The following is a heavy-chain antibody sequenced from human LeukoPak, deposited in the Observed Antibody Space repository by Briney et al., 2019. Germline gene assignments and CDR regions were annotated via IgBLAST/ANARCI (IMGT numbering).Heavy chain of an antibody. V-gene: IGHV3-23*01. CDR3: VRDTDSSDYDAFDY. Sequence: GGSLRLSCAASGFTFSSYAMSWVRQAPGKGLEWVSAISGSGGSTYYADSVKGRFTISRDNSKNTLYLQMSSLRAEDTAVYYCVRDTDSSDYDAFDYWGQGTLVTVSS. CDR1: GFTFSSYA. J-gene: IGHJ4*02. CDR2: ISGSGGST. D-gene: IGHD3-22*01.